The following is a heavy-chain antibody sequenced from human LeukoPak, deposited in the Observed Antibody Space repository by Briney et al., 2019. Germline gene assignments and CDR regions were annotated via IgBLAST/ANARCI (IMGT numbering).Heavy chain of an antibody. D-gene: IGHD6-13*01. V-gene: IGHV1-18*01. CDR1: GYTFTSYG. Sequence: GASVKVSCKASGYTFTSYGISWVRQAPGQGLEWMGWISAYNGNTNYAQKLQGGVTMTTDTSTSTAYMELRSLRSDDTAVYYCARDGGPYSSSWYSSTDYGMDVWGQGTTVTVSS. J-gene: IGHJ6*02. CDR3: ARDGGPYSSSWYSSTDYGMDV. CDR2: ISAYNGNT.